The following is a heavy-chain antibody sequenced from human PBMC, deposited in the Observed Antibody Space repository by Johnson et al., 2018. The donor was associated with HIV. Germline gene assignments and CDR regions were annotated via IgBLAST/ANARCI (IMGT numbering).Heavy chain of an antibody. CDR2: ISYDGSNK. Sequence: QVQLVESGGGVVQPGRFLRLSCAASGFTFSTYAMHWVRQAPGKGLEWVAVISYDGSNKYYADTVKGRLTISRDNSKNTLYLQMSSLSAEDTAVYYCARGPLFYYSSGLWAFDIWGQGTTVTVSS. J-gene: IGHJ3*02. V-gene: IGHV3-30*04. CDR3: ARGPLFYYSSGLWAFDI. D-gene: IGHD3-10*01. CDR1: GFTFSTYA.